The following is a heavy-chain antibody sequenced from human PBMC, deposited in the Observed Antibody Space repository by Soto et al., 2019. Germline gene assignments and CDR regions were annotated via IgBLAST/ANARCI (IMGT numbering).Heavy chain of an antibody. CDR1: GGSFSGYY. CDR3: ARGMGKYYYDSSGYYYVRWFDP. J-gene: IGHJ5*02. V-gene: IGHV4-34*01. CDR2: INHSGST. Sequence: SETLSLTCAVYGGSFSGYYWSWIRQPPGKGLEWIGEINHSGSTNYNPSLKSRVTISVDTSKNQFSLKLSSVTAADTAVYYCARGMGKYYYDSSGYYYVRWFDPWGQGTLVTVSS. D-gene: IGHD3-22*01.